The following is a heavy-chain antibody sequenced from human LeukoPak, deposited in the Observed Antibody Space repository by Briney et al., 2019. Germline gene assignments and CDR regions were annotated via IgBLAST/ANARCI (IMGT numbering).Heavy chain of an antibody. V-gene: IGHV6-1*01. CDR1: GDSVSSNSAA. CDR3: ALEEAGHSLGGY. J-gene: IGHJ4*02. Sequence: SQTLSLTCAISGDSVSSNSAAWNWIRQSPSRGLEWLGRTHYRSKWYIDYAGSVRSRITINPDTSKNQFSLQLNSVTPEDTAVYYCALEEAGHSLGGYWGQGTLVTVSS. D-gene: IGHD6-19*01. CDR2: THYRSKWYI.